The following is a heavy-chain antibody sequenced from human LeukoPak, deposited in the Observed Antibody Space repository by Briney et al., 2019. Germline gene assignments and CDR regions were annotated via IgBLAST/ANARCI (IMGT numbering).Heavy chain of an antibody. D-gene: IGHD6-19*01. J-gene: IGHJ4*02. V-gene: IGHV3-7*01. CDR3: ARDAGGWSAEYHFDY. CDR2: IKQDGSEK. CDR1: GFTFSSYW. Sequence: PGGSLRLSCAASGFTFSSYWMSWVRQPPGKWLEWVANIKQDGSEKYYVDSVKGRFTISRDNAKNSLYLQMNSLRAEDTAVYYCARDAGGWSAEYHFDYWGQGTLVTVSS.